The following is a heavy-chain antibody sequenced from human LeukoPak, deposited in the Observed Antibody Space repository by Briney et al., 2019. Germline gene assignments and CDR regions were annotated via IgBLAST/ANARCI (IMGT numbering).Heavy chain of an antibody. D-gene: IGHD3-22*01. CDR3: ARILSSAWGELGY. CDR1: GFTFDTYG. J-gene: IGHJ4*02. CDR2: IRSEGSNK. V-gene: IGHV3-30*02. Sequence: GGSLRLSCAASGFTFDTYGMHWVRQAPGKGLEGVAFIRSEGSNKYYADSVKGRFAISRDNSKNTLYLKMNSLRAEDTAVYSCARILSSAWGELGYWGQGTLVTVSS.